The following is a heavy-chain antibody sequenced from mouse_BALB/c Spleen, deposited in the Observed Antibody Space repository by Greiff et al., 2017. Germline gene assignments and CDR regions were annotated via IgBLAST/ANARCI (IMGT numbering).Heavy chain of an antibody. Sequence: EVKLVESGGGLVKPGGSLKLSCAASGFTFSSYAMSWVRQSPEKRLEWVAEISSGGSYTYYPDTVTGRFTISRDNAKNTLYLEMSSLRSEDTAMYYCARVWVDGNYSYAMDYWGQGTSVTVSS. CDR3: ARVWVDGNYSYAMDY. J-gene: IGHJ4*01. CDR2: ISSGGSYT. CDR1: GFTFSSYA. D-gene: IGHD2-1*01. V-gene: IGHV5-9-4*01.